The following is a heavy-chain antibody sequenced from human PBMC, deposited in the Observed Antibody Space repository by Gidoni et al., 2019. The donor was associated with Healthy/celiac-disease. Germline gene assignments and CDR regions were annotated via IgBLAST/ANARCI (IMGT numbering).Heavy chain of an antibody. CDR3: AKFAVWQLVQPDAFDI. Sequence: EVQLLESGGGLVQPGGSLRPPCAASGFTFSSYARSWVRQAPGKGLEGVSAISGSGGSTYYADSVKGRFTISRDNSKNTLYLQMNSLRAEDTAVYYCAKFAVWQLVQPDAFDIWGQGTMVTVSS. CDR2: ISGSGGST. D-gene: IGHD6-13*01. V-gene: IGHV3-23*01. CDR1: GFTFSSYA. J-gene: IGHJ3*02.